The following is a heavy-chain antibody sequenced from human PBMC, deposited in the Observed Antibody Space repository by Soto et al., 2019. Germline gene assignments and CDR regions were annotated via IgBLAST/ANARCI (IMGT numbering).Heavy chain of an antibody. J-gene: IGHJ6*02. CDR1: GESLRGHS. CDR2: IDQSGSS. D-gene: IGHD6-19*01. Sequence: SETLSLTCAVYGESLRGHSWNWIRQPPGKGLEWVGEIDQSGSSNYNPSLKSRANISVDTSQNQFSLRLSSMTAADTGVYYCAREDSSGWSGESLDVWGQGTTVTSP. CDR3: AREDSSGWSGESLDV. V-gene: IGHV4-34*01.